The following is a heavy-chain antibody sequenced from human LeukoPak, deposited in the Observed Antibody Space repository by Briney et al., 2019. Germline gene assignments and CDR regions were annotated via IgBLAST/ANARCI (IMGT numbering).Heavy chain of an antibody. CDR1: GGSISSGSYY. V-gene: IGHV4-61*02. CDR2: IYTSGST. CDR3: ARFPYGSGSYTFDY. J-gene: IGHJ4*02. D-gene: IGHD3-10*01. Sequence: SETLSLTCTVSGGSISSGSYYWSWIRQPAGKGLEWIGRIYTSGSTNYNPSLKSRVTISVDTSKNQFSLKLSSVTAADTAVYYCARFPYGSGSYTFDYWGQGTQVTVSS.